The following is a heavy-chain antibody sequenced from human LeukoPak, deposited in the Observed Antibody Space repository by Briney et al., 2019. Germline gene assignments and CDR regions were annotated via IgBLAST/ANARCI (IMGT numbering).Heavy chain of an antibody. CDR2: INPNSGGT. D-gene: IGHD2-2*01. CDR3: ARDCGRSTCYWFDR. J-gene: IGHJ5*02. V-gene: IGHV1-2*02. Sequence: ASVKVSCKASGYTFTDYYIHWVRQAPEQGLEWLGWINPNSGGTNYAQKFQGRVTMTRDTSINTAYMERGRLRSDDTAVYYCARDCGRSTCYWFDRWGQGTLVTVSS. CDR1: GYTFTDYY.